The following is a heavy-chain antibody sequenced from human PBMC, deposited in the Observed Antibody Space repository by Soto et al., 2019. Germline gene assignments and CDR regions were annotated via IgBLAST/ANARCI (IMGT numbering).Heavy chain of an antibody. CDR3: ARLIGNSWLDS. Sequence: SETLSLTCTVSGGSISSSSYYWGWIRQPPGKGLEWIGSIYYSGSTYYNPSLKSRVTISVDTSKNQFSLKLSSVTAADTAVYYCARLIGNSWLDSWGQGTLVTVSS. J-gene: IGHJ5*01. CDR2: IYYSGST. V-gene: IGHV4-39*01. CDR1: GGSISSSSYY.